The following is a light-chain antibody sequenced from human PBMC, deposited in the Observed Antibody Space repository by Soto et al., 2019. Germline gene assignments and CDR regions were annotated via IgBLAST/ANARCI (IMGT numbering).Light chain of an antibody. V-gene: IGKV2-28*01. CDR1: QSLLHSDGYNY. Sequence: DIVVTQSPLSLPVTPGEPASISCRSSQSLLHSDGYNYLVWDLQKPGQSPQLLIQLGSMRGSGVPDRFSGSGLGTDFTLKISRGEGEDGGVYYCMEVLQIPVTFGPGTKVDI. CDR3: MEVLQIPVT. J-gene: IGKJ3*01. CDR2: LGS.